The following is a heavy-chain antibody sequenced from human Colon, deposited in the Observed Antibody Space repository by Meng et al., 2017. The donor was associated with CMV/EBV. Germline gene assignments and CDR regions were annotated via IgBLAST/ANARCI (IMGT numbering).Heavy chain of an antibody. CDR1: GFTFSNYW. J-gene: IGHJ5*02. Sequence: GESLKISCAASGFTFSNYWMHWVRQAPGKGLVWVSRINSDGSSTSYADSVKGRFTISRDNAKNTLYLQMKSLRAEDTAVYYCARVAVVVVGSTARGSYNWFDPWGQGTLVTVSS. D-gene: IGHD2-15*01. CDR2: INSDGSST. V-gene: IGHV3-74*01. CDR3: ARVAVVVVGSTARGSYNWFDP.